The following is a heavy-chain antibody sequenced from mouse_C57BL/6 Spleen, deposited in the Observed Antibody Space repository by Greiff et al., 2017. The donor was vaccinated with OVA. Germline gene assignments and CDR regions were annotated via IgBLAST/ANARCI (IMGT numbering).Heavy chain of an antibody. V-gene: IGHV3-6*01. CDR1: GYSITSGYY. CDR3: AREGSIPHFDY. J-gene: IGHJ2*01. Sequence: EVQLQESGPGLVKPSQSLSLTCSVTGYSITSGYYWNWIRQFPGNKLEWMGYISYDGSNNYNPSLKNRISITRDTSTNQFFLKLNSVTTEDTATYYCAREGSIPHFDYWGQGTTLTVSS. CDR2: ISYDGSN.